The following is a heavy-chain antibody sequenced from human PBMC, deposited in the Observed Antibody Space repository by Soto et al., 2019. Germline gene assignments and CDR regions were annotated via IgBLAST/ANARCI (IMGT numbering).Heavy chain of an antibody. Sequence: TLSLTCTVSGGSISSGGYYWSWIRQHPGKGLEWIGYIYYSGSTYYNPSLKSRVTISVDTSKNQFSLKLSSVTAADTAVYYCARGSPSPYIAAAGTSDYWGQGTLVTVSS. D-gene: IGHD6-13*01. V-gene: IGHV4-31*03. CDR1: GGSISSGGYY. CDR2: IYYSGST. CDR3: ARGSPSPYIAAAGTSDY. J-gene: IGHJ4*02.